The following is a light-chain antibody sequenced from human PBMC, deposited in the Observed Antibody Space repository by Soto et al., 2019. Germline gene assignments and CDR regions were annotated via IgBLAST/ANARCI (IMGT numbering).Light chain of an antibody. CDR1: SSDFGGYNY. CDR3: SSYTSSSTLGV. V-gene: IGLV2-14*01. J-gene: IGLJ1*01. CDR2: DVS. Sequence: QSVLTQPASVSGSPGQSITISCTENSSDFGGYNYVSWYQQHPGKAPKLMIYDVSNRPSGVSNRFSGSKSGNTASLTISGLQAEDEADYYCSSYTSSSTLGVFGTGTKVTVL.